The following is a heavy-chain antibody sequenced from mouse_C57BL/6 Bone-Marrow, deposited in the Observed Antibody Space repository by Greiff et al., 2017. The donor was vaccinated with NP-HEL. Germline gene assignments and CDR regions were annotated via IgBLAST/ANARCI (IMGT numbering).Heavy chain of an antibody. D-gene: IGHD1-1*01. CDR1: GYTFTSYW. V-gene: IGHV1-72*01. Sequence: QVQLKQPGAELVKPGASVKLSCKASGYTFTSYWMHWVKQRPGRGLEWIGRIDPHSGGTKYNEKFKSKATLTVDKPSSTAYMQLSSLTSEDSAVYYCARQVTTVVDPYYYAMDYWGQGTSVTVSS. J-gene: IGHJ4*01. CDR2: IDPHSGGT. CDR3: ARQVTTVVDPYYYAMDY.